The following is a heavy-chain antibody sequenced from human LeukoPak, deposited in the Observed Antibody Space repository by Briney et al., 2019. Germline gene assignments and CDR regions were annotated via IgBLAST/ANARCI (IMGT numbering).Heavy chain of an antibody. CDR1: AFTFSYYW. J-gene: IGHJ4*01. CDR2: IKEDGGEI. CDR3: ARDRGYSSFDY. D-gene: IGHD4-23*01. Sequence: GGSLRLSCEASAFTFSYYWMSWVRQAAGKGLEWVANIKEDGGEINYVDSVKGRFTISRDNAKKLVFLQMNSLRVEDTAVYYCARDRGYSSFDYWGHGTLVTVSS. V-gene: IGHV3-7*01.